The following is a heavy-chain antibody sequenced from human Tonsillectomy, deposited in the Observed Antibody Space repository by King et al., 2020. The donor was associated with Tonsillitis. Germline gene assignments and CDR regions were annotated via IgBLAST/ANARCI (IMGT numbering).Heavy chain of an antibody. CDR1: GDSISNNNYL. V-gene: IGHV4-39*07. Sequence: QLQESGPGLVKPSETLSLTCSVSGDSISNNNYLWGWVRQPPGQGLKWIGSIHYSGTTYYNPSLKSRVTISVDTSKNRCSLKMTFVTAAYTAVYYCARHPVWWSDRRSVWFDPWGQGTLVTVSS. CDR3: ARHPVWWSDRRSVWFDP. J-gene: IGHJ5*02. CDR2: IHYSGTT. D-gene: IGHD2-21*01.